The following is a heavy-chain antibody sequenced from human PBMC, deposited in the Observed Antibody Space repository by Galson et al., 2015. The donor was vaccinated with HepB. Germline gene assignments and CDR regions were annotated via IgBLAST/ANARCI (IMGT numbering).Heavy chain of an antibody. CDR2: IWYDGSNI. CDR3: AKEALPDYGGITGFES. D-gene: IGHD4-23*01. V-gene: IGHV3-33*03. CDR1: GFIFRSFG. Sequence: SLRLSCAASGFIFRSFGMHWVRQAPGKGLEWVAVIWYDGSNIYYADSVKGRFTISRDTSKNTLYLQMNSLRAEDTAVYYCAKEALPDYGGITGFESWGQGTPVTVSS. J-gene: IGHJ4*02.